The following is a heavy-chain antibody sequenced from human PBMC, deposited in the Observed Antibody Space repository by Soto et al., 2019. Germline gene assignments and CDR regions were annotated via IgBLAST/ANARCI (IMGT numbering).Heavy chain of an antibody. CDR1: GFTFSNAW. J-gene: IGHJ6*04. CDR3: TTEIVRYGTES. Sequence: WGSLRLSCAASGFTFSNAWMSWVRQAPGKGLEWVGRIKIKTDGGTTDYAAPVKGRFTISRDDSKNTLYLQMNSLKTEDTAVYYCTTEIVRYGTESWGKGNTVIISS. V-gene: IGHV3-15*01. D-gene: IGHD2-21*01. CDR2: IKIKTDGGTT.